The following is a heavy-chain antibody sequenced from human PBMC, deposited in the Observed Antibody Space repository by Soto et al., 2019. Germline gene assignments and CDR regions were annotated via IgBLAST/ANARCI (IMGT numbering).Heavy chain of an antibody. J-gene: IGHJ4*02. CDR2: ISSSSSYI. D-gene: IGHD3-22*01. V-gene: IGHV3-21*01. CDR3: ARVRYYYDSSGYYHYYFDY. Sequence: GGSLRLSCAASGFTFSSYSMNWVRQAPGKGLEWVSSISSSSSYIYYADSVKGRFTISRDNAKNSLYLQMNSLRAEDTAVYYCARVRYYYDSSGYYHYYFDYWGQGTLVTVSS. CDR1: GFTFSSYS.